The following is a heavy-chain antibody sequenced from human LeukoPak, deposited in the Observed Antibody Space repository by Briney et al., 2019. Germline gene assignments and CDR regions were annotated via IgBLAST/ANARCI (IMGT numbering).Heavy chain of an antibody. CDR2: INSDGINT. Sequence: GGSLTLSCAASGFTFSNYWMHWVRHAPGKGLVWVSRINSDGINTSYADSVKGRFTISRDNAKNALNLQMNSLRAEDTAVYYCARDLGQYYDTSDNWFDPWGQGTLVTVSS. J-gene: IGHJ5*02. CDR1: GFTFSNYW. V-gene: IGHV3-74*01. CDR3: ARDLGQYYDTSDNWFDP. D-gene: IGHD3-22*01.